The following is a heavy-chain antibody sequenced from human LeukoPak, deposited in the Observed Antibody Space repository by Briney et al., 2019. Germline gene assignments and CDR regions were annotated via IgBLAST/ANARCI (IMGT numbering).Heavy chain of an antibody. D-gene: IGHD6-13*01. Sequence: GASVKVSCKASGYSLTTYALHWVRQAPGQRPEWMGWITPGNGNTKYSQKFQGRVAITRDTTASTASLDLSSLRSEDTAVYYCAREAPSSTWSFDNWGQGTLVTVSS. V-gene: IGHV1-3*01. CDR3: AREAPSSTWSFDN. CDR2: ITPGNGNT. CDR1: GYSLTTYA. J-gene: IGHJ4*02.